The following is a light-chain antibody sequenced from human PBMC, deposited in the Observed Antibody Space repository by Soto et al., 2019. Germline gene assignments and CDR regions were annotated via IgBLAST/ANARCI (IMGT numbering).Light chain of an antibody. J-gene: IGKJ2*01. CDR1: QDISTY. V-gene: IGKV1-9*01. Sequence: DIHLTQSPSFLSASVGDRVTVTCRASQDISTYLAWFQQKPGKAPQLLVYPASTLQGGVPSRFSGRGSGTEFSLTISSLQPEDFATYYCQQLRTYPYTFVQGTKLDIK. CDR2: PAS. CDR3: QQLRTYPYT.